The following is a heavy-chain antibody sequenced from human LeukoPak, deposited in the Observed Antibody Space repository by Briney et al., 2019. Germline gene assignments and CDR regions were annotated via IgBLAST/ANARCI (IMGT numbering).Heavy chain of an antibody. Sequence: GASVKVSCKASGYTFTSYGISWVRQAPGQGLEWMGWMNPNSGNTGYAQKFQGRVTMTRNTSISTAYMELSSLRSEDTAVYYCARPPYGSGNFDIWGQGTMVTVSS. V-gene: IGHV1-8*02. D-gene: IGHD3-10*01. CDR2: MNPNSGNT. J-gene: IGHJ3*02. CDR3: ARPPYGSGNFDI. CDR1: GYTFTSYG.